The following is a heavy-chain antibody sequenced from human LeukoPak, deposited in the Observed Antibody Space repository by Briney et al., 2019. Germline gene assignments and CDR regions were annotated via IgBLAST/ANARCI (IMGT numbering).Heavy chain of an antibody. D-gene: IGHD5-18*01. CDR3: ARGYSYGIHLDY. J-gene: IGHJ4*02. CDR2: IIPIFGTA. Sequence: ASVKVSCKASGGTFSSYATSWVRQAPGQGLEWMGGIIPIFGTANYAQKFQGRVTITADESTSTAYMELSSLRSEDTAVYYCARGYSYGIHLDYWGQGTLVTVSS. V-gene: IGHV1-69*13. CDR1: GGTFSSYA.